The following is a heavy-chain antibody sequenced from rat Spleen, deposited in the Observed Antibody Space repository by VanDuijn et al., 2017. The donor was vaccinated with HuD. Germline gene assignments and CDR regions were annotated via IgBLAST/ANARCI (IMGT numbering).Heavy chain of an antibody. CDR2: IRHDGTT. D-gene: IGHD1-12*02. CDR1: GFALISNS. CDR3: TGYDGTYYHYPTWFAY. J-gene: IGHJ3*01. V-gene: IGHV2-1*01. Sequence: QVQLKESGPGLVQPSQTLSLTCTVSGFALISNSVHWVRHPPGKGLEWMGGIRHDGTTDYNSALNSRLSINRDTSKSQVFLKMSSLETDDTAIYFCTGYDGTYYHYPTWFAYWGQGTLVTVSS.